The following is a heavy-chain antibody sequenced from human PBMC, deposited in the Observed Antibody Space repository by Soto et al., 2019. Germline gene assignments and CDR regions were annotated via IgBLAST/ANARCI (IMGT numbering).Heavy chain of an antibody. D-gene: IGHD6-19*01. V-gene: IGHV3-30*18. CDR1: GFTFSSYG. CDR3: AKEKQWLVADYYYGMDV. CDR2: ISYDGSNK. J-gene: IGHJ6*02. Sequence: QVQLVESGGGVVQPGRSLRLSCAASGFTFSSYGMHWVRQAPGKGLEWVAVISYDGSNKYYADSVKGRFTISRDNSKNTLYLQMNSVRAEDTAVYYCAKEKQWLVADYYYGMDVWGQGTTVTVSS.